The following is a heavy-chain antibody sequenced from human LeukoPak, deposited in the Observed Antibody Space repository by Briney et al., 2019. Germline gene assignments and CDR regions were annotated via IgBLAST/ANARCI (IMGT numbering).Heavy chain of an antibody. CDR1: GFTFSSYS. Sequence: GGSLRLSCAASGFTFSSYSMTWVRQAPGKGLEWVSYISSSSSTIYYADSVKGRFTISRDNAKNSLYLQMNSLRAEDTAVYYCAREETPWGQGTLVTVSS. CDR3: AREETP. V-gene: IGHV3-48*04. J-gene: IGHJ5*02. CDR2: ISSSSSTI.